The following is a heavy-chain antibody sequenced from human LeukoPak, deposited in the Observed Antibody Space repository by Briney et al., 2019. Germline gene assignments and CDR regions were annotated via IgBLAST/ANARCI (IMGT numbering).Heavy chain of an antibody. V-gene: IGHV3-15*01. CDR3: TTAGYCSGGRCYPDY. CDR2: IKTKTDGGTT. D-gene: IGHD2-15*01. Sequence: GGSLRLSCAASGFTFSNAWMSWVRQAPGKGLEWVGHIKTKTDGGTTDYATPVKGRFTISRDDSKNTLYLQMNSLKTEDTAAYYCTTAGYCSGGRCYPDYWGQGTLVTVSS. CDR1: GFTFSNAW. J-gene: IGHJ4*02.